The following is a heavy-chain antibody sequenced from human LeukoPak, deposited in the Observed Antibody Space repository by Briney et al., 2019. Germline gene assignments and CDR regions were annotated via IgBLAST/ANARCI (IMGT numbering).Heavy chain of an antibody. V-gene: IGHV4-59*01. CDR1: GGSISSYY. Sequence: PSETLSLTCTVSGGSISSYYWSWIRQPPGKGLEWIGYIYYSGSTNYNPSLKSRVTISVDTSKDQFSLKLSSVTAADTVVYYCAREKELGAFDIWGQETMVTVSS. D-gene: IGHD1-7*01. CDR2: IYYSGST. CDR3: AREKELGAFDI. J-gene: IGHJ3*02.